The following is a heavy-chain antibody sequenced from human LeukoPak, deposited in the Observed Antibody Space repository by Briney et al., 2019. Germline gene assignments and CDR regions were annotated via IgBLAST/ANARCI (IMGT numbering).Heavy chain of an antibody. CDR2: IWYDGSNK. V-gene: IGHV3-33*01. D-gene: IGHD3-10*01. J-gene: IGHJ4*02. Sequence: GGSLRLSCAASGFTFSSYGMHWVRQAPGKGLEWVAVIWYDGSNKYYADSVKGRFTISRDNSKNTLYLQMNSLRAEDTAVYYCVRDPVVRGGYFDYWGQGTLVTVSS. CDR1: GFTFSSYG. CDR3: VRDPVVRGGYFDY.